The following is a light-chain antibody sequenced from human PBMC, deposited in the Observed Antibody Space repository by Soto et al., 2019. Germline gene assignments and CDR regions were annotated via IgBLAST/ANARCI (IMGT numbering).Light chain of an antibody. J-gene: IGKJ4*01. V-gene: IGKV3-11*01. CDR3: QQRSNWPPGLT. CDR1: QSISTY. CDR2: DVS. Sequence: EIVLTQSPATLSLSPGEIATLSCRASQSISTYLAWYQQKPGQAPRLLIYDVSKRAAGVPARFSGSGSGTDFPPTISSLEPEGFAVYYCQQRSNWPPGLTFGGGTKVEI.